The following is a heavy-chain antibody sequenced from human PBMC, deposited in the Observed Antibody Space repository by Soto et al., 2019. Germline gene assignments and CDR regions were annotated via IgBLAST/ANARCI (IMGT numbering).Heavy chain of an antibody. D-gene: IGHD6-19*01. CDR2: VHYTGIT. CDR3: ARGGWSLDY. CDR1: GDSINNHY. V-gene: IGHV4-59*11. J-gene: IGHJ4*02. Sequence: SETLSLTCAVSGDSINNHYWTWIRQPPGKGLEWIGYVHYTGITNYDPSLKSRVTLSVDTSKNQFSLNLSSVTAADTAIYYCARGGWSLDYWGQGTLVTVSS.